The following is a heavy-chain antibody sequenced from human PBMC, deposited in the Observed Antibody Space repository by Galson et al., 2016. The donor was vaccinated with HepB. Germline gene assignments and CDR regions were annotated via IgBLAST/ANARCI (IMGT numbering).Heavy chain of an antibody. CDR2: IGTGGDT. D-gene: IGHD5-24*01. J-gene: IGHJ6*02. CDR3: VRDRDVEMAKSYYYYYGMDV. CDR1: GFAFSSYV. Sequence: SLRLSCAASGFAFSSYVLHWVRRAPGKGPEWVSAIGTGGDTYYADSVKGRFTISRDNAKNSLYLQMNSLRAEDTAVYYCVRDRDVEMAKSYYYYYGMDVWGQGTTVTVSS. V-gene: IGHV3-47*02.